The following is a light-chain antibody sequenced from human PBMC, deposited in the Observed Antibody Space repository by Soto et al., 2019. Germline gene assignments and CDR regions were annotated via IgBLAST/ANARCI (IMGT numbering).Light chain of an antibody. Sequence: EIVLTQSPGTLSLSPGERATLSCRASQSVSNNYLAWFQQTPGQAPRLLIYDTSSRATGIPDRFSGRGSGTDFTLTISRLEPEDSAMYYCQQYGNSPRTFGQGTKVEIK. CDR3: QQYGNSPRT. CDR2: DTS. V-gene: IGKV3-20*01. J-gene: IGKJ1*01. CDR1: QSVSNNY.